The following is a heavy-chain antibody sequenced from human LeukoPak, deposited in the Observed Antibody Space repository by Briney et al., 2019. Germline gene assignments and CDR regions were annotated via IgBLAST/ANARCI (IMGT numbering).Heavy chain of an antibody. CDR3: AKVQDYYDSSGYYLPFDY. V-gene: IGHV3-23*01. D-gene: IGHD3-22*01. J-gene: IGHJ4*02. CDR2: ISGSGGST. CDR1: GFTFSSYA. Sequence: GGSLRLSCAASGFTFSSYAMSWVRQAPGKGLEWVSAISGSGGSTYYADSVKGRFTISRDNSKNTLYLQMNSLRAEDTAVYYCAKVQDYYDSSGYYLPFDYWGQGTLVTVSS.